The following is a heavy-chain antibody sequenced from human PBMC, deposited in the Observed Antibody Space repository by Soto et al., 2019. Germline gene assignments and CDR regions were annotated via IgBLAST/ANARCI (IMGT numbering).Heavy chain of an antibody. CDR2: ISSSSSYI. J-gene: IGHJ1*01. CDR3: ARDIRDNTSSLH. Sequence: GGSLRLSCAASGFTSSSYSMNWVRQAPGKGLEWVSSISSSSSYIYYADSVKGRFTISRDNAKNSLYLQMNSLRAEDTAVYYCARDIRDNTSSLHWGQGTLVTVSS. CDR1: GFTSSSYS. V-gene: IGHV3-21*01. D-gene: IGHD3-10*01.